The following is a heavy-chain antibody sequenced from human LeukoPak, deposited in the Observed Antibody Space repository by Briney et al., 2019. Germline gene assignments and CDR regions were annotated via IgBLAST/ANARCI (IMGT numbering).Heavy chain of an antibody. Sequence: GASVKVSCQDSGYTFNGYYIHWVRQAPGHALEWTGRNNPNRSDTNYALQSHGRVTMTRDTSHSTAYIDPSSLISDDTAHYYCARAPVAGDLFDYWCQGTLVTVSS. CDR2: NNPNRSDT. J-gene: IGHJ4*02. V-gene: IGHV1-2*06. CDR3: ARAPVAGDLFDY. CDR1: GYTFNGYY. D-gene: IGHD6-19*01.